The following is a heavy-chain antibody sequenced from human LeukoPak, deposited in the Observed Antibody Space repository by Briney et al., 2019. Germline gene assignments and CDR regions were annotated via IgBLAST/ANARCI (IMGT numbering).Heavy chain of an antibody. D-gene: IGHD3-22*01. J-gene: IGHJ4*02. CDR1: GYTFTSYG. V-gene: IGHV1-18*01. Sequence: SVKVSCKASGYTFTSYGISWVRQAPGQGLEWMGWISAYNGNTNYAQKLQGRVTMTTDTSTSTAYMELRSLRSDDTAVYYCARDRPYYYDSSGPQGDYWGQGTLVTVSS. CDR3: ARDRPYYYDSSGPQGDY. CDR2: ISAYNGNT.